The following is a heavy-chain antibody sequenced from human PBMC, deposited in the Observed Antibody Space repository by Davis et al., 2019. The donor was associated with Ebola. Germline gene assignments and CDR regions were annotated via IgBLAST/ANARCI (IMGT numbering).Heavy chain of an antibody. CDR3: AKDRPDIVVVPAATPTFDY. CDR2: ISGSGGST. Sequence: PGGSLRLSCAASGFTFSSYAMSWVRQAPGKGLEWVSAISGSGGSTYYADSVKGRFTISRDNSKNTLYLQMNSLRAEDTAVYYCAKDRPDIVVVPAATPTFDYWGQGTLVTVSS. CDR1: GFTFSSYA. V-gene: IGHV3-23*01. J-gene: IGHJ4*02. D-gene: IGHD2-2*01.